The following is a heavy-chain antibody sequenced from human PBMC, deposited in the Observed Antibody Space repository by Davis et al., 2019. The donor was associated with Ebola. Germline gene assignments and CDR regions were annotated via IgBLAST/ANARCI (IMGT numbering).Heavy chain of an antibody. CDR1: GFTFSSYS. D-gene: IGHD2-21*01. Sequence: GGSLRLSCAASGFTFSSYSMNWVRQAPGKGLEWVSSISSSSSYIYYADSVKGRFTISRDNAKNSLYLQMNSLRAEDTGVYYCARDDWGGQDSWGQGTLVTVSS. V-gene: IGHV3-21*01. CDR2: ISSSSSYI. J-gene: IGHJ4*02. CDR3: ARDDWGGQDS.